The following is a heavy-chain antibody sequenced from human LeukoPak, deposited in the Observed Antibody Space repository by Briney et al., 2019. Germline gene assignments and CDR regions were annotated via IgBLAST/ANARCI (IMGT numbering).Heavy chain of an antibody. Sequence: PGGSLRLSCAVSGFSVSSNYMSWVRQAPGKGLEWVSVIYSGGSTYYADSVKGRFTISRDSSKNTLYLQMNSLRAEDTAVYYCAKDRDPLTSSGWPWAYFDSWGQGTLVTVSS. CDR3: AKDRDPLTSSGWPWAYFDS. CDR1: GFSVSSNY. D-gene: IGHD6-19*01. V-gene: IGHV3-53*01. J-gene: IGHJ4*02. CDR2: IYSGGST.